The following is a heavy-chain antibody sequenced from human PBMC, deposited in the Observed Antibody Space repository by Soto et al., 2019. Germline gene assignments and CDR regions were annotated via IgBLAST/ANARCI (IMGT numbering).Heavy chain of an antibody. CDR3: AREDYYYDSSGYFYY. J-gene: IGHJ4*02. D-gene: IGHD3-22*01. V-gene: IGHV4-59*01. CDR1: GGSLSSYD. Sequence: XTLSLPCTVSGGSLSSYDWSWIRQPPGKGLEWIGYIYYSGSTNCNPSLKRRVTISVDTSKKQFSLKLSSLTAAYTAVYYFAREDYYYDSSGYFYYWGQGTLGTVSS. CDR2: IYYSGST.